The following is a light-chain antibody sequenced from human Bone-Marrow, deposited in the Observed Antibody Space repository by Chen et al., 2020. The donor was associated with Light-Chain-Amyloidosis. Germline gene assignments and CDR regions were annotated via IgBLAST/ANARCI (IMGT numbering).Light chain of an antibody. CDR1: SSNIGAGYD. J-gene: IGLJ3*02. CDR3: QSYDSSLSASNWV. V-gene: IGLV1-40*01. CDR2: GNS. Sequence: QSVLTQPPSVSGAPGQRVTISCTGSSSNIGAGYDVHWYQQLPGTAPKLLIYGNSNRPSGVTDRFSGSKSGTSASLAITGLQAEDEADYYCQSYDSSLSASNWVFGGGTKLTVL.